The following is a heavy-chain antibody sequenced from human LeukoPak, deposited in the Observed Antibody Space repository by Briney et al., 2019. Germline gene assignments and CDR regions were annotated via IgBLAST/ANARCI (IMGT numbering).Heavy chain of an antibody. CDR3: ARSYCSSTSCYAGGYFQH. CDR1: GGSISSSNYY. V-gene: IGHV4-39*01. D-gene: IGHD2-2*01. J-gene: IGHJ1*01. Sequence: PSETLSLTCTVSGGSISSSNYYWGWIRQPPGKGLEWIGNIYYSGSTYYNPSLKSRVTISVDTPKNQFSLKLSSVTAAETAVYYCARSYCSSTSCYAGGYFQHWGQGTLVTVSS. CDR2: IYYSGST.